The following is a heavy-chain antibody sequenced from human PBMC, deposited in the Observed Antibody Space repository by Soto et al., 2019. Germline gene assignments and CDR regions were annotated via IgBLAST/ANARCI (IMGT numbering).Heavy chain of an antibody. V-gene: IGHV3-48*01. J-gene: IGHJ5*02. Sequence: GESLKISCAASGFTFSSYSMNWVRQAPGKGLEWVSYISSSSSTIYYADSVKGRFTISRDNAKNSLYLQMNSLRAEDTAVYYCARDSAYGSGSYEFDPWGQGTLVTVSS. CDR3: ARDSAYGSGSYEFDP. CDR2: ISSSSSTI. D-gene: IGHD3-10*01. CDR1: GFTFSSYS.